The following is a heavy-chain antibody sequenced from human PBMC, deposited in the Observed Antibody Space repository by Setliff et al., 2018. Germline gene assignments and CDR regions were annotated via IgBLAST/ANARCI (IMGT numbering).Heavy chain of an antibody. D-gene: IGHD3-22*01. J-gene: IGHJ4*02. V-gene: IGHV4-61*09. CDR1: GDSISSGSYY. CDR2: FHTGGST. Sequence: SETLSLTCTVSGDSISSGSYYWTWIRQPAGKGLEWIGHFHTGGSTNYNRSLRSRVSISVDTSKNQFSLKLSSVTAADTAVYYCARGAGWCCDSSGYYYDYWGQGTLVTVSS. CDR3: ARGAGWCCDSSGYYYDY.